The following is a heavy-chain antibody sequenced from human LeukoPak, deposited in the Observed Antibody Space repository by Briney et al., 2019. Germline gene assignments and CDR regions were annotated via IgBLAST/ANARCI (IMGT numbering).Heavy chain of an antibody. V-gene: IGHV4-34*01. CDR3: ARGRGRFDP. CDR2: INHSGST. CDR1: GGSFSGYY. Sequence: PSQSLSLTCAVYGGSFSGYYWSWIRQPPGKGLEWIGEINHSGSTNYNPSLKRRVPISVDTSKNQVSLKLSSVTGADAAVYYCARGRGRFDPWGQRTLV. J-gene: IGHJ5*02.